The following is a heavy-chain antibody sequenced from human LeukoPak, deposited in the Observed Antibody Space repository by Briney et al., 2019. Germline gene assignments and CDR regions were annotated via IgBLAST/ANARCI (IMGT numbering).Heavy chain of an antibody. CDR1: GYTFTSYG. V-gene: IGHV1-18*01. D-gene: IGHD5-18*01. CDR3: ARGPPRIQLWFLQSDAFDI. Sequence: GASVKVSCKASGYTFTSYGISWVRQAPGQGLEWMGWISAYNGNTNYAQKLQGRVTMTTDTSTSTAYMELRSLRSDDTAVYYCARGPPRIQLWFLQSDAFDIWGQGTMVTVSS. J-gene: IGHJ3*02. CDR2: ISAYNGNT.